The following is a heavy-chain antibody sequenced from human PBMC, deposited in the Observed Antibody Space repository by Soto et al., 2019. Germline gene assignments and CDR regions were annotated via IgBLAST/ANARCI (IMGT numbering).Heavy chain of an antibody. D-gene: IGHD1-7*01. V-gene: IGHV5-10-1*01. J-gene: IGHJ5*02. Sequence: GESLKISCEASGYSFTTYWISWVRQMPGKGLEWMGAIDPRDSYTKYSPSFQGHVTISVDKSISTAYLQWNSLKASDTAIYYCAREKSDLELFNWLDPWGQVTLVTVSS. CDR2: IDPRDSYT. CDR3: AREKSDLELFNWLDP. CDR1: GYSFTTYW.